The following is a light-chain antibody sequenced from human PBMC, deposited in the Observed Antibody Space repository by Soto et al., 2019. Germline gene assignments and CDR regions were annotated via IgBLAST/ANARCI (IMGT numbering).Light chain of an antibody. V-gene: IGKV1-5*03. CDR1: QSISSW. J-gene: IGKJ3*01. Sequence: DIQMTQSPSTLSASVGDRVTITCRASQSISSWLAWYHQKPGKVPKLLIYKASSLESGVPSRFSGSGSGTEFTLTISSLQPDDLATYYCQQYNSSPFTFGPGTKVDIK. CDR3: QQYNSSPFT. CDR2: KAS.